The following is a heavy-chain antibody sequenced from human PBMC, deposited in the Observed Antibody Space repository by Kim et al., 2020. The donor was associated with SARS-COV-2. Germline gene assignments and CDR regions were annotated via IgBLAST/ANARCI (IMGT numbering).Heavy chain of an antibody. J-gene: IGHJ5*02. CDR3: AGGYSSNWYP. CDR2: ISYDGSNK. CDR1: GFTFSSYA. V-gene: IGHV3-30*04. D-gene: IGHD6-13*01. Sequence: GGSLRLSCAASGFTFSSYAMHWVRQAPGKGLEWVAFISYDGSNKYYADSVKGRFTISRDNSKNTLYLQMNSLRAEDTAVYYCAGGYSSNWYPWGQGTLVTVSS.